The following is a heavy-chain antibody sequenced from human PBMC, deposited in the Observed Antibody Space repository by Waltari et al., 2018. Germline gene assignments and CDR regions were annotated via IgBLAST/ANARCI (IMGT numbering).Heavy chain of an antibody. CDR3: ARDSTPGAPLWFGELLTLGPDY. CDR1: GYTFTGYY. Sequence: QVQLVQSGAEVKKPGASVKVSCKASGYTFTGYYMHWVRQAPGQGLEWMGGINPKSGGTNYAQKFQGRVTMTRDTSISTAYMELSRLRSDDTAVYYCARDSTPGAPLWFGELLTLGPDYWGQGTLVTVSS. CDR2: INPKSGGT. V-gene: IGHV1-2*02. J-gene: IGHJ4*02. D-gene: IGHD3-10*01.